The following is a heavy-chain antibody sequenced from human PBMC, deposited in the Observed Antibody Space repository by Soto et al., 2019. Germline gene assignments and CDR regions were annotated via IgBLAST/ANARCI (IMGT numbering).Heavy chain of an antibody. D-gene: IGHD3-10*01. CDR1: GDTFKNCV. J-gene: IGHJ6*02. V-gene: IGHV1-69*05. CDR3: AAELGFGKLCGV. CDR2: IIPLFGTT. Sequence: SVKVSCKASGDTFKNCVISWVRQAPGQGLEWMGGIIPLFGTTDFAQRFQGRLTITTDESTTTAYMERSRLRSEDTATYCCAAELGFGKLCGVWGQGTTVTVSS.